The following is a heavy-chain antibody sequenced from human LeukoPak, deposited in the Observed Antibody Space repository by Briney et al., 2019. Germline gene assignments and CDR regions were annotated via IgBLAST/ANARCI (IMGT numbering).Heavy chain of an antibody. V-gene: IGHV4-30-4*01. Sequence: SQTLSLTCTVSGGSISSGDYYWSWIRQPPGKGLEWIGYIYYSGSTYYNPSLKSRVTISVDTSKNQFSLKLSSVTAADTAVYYCARGKYGDYVGPCLDYWGQGTLVTVSS. CDR2: IYYSGST. D-gene: IGHD4-17*01. J-gene: IGHJ4*02. CDR1: GGSISSGDYY. CDR3: ARGKYGDYVGPCLDY.